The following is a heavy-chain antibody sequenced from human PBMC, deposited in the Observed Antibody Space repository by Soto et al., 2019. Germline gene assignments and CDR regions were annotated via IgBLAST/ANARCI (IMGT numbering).Heavy chain of an antibody. V-gene: IGHV3-23*01. J-gene: IGHJ4*02. CDR3: AKDRIHTYGQRFYFDS. CDR2: ILPDETG. CDR1: GFTFSTYA. Sequence: PGGSLRLSCATSGFTFSTYAMTWVRQVPGRGLQWVSTILPDETGFYTVSVKGRFTISRDNYRGIVYLQMNDLWVEDAAIYYCAKDRIHTYGQRFYFDSWGQGSLVTVSS. D-gene: IGHD2-21*01.